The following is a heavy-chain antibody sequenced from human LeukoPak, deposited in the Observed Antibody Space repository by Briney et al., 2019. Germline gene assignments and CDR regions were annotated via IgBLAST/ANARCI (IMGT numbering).Heavy chain of an antibody. V-gene: IGHV3-21*01. D-gene: IGHD5-18*01. J-gene: IGHJ3*02. Sequence: GGSLRLSCAASGFTFSRYSMKWVRQAPGKGLEWVSFISTSSSYIYYADSVKGRFTVSRDNAKNSLYLQMNSLRAEDAAVYYCARVVDTPMVLSGAIDIWGQGTVVSVSS. CDR2: ISTSSSYI. CDR1: GFTFSRYS. CDR3: ARVVDTPMVLSGAIDI.